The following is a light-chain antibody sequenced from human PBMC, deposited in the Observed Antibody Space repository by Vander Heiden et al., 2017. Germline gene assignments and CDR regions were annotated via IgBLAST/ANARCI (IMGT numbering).Light chain of an antibody. CDR1: QSVSSN. J-gene: IGKJ4*01. V-gene: IGKV3-15*01. Sequence: EIVMTQSPATLSVSPGERATLSCRASQSVSSNLACYQQKPGQAPRLLIYGASTRATGIPARFSGSGSGTEFTLTISSLQSEDFAVYYCQQYNNWPPGTFGGETKVEIK. CDR2: GAS. CDR3: QQYNNWPPGT.